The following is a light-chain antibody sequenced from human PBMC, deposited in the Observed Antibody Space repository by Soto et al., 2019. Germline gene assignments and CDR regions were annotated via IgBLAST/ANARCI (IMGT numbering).Light chain of an antibody. CDR1: QGVSRK. Sequence: DIVMTQSPATLSVAPGERVTFSCRASQGVSRKLVWYQHKPGQAPRLLISGASTGATGIPARFSGSGSGTEFTLTISSLQSEDCAIYYCQQYKSRRTFGQGTKVDIK. CDR2: GAS. V-gene: IGKV3-15*01. CDR3: QQYKSRRT. J-gene: IGKJ1*01.